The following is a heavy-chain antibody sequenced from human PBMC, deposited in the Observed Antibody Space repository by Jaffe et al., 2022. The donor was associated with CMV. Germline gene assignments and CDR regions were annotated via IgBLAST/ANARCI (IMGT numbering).Heavy chain of an antibody. CDR1: GGSISSYY. Sequence: QVQLQESGPGLVKPSETLSLTCTVSGGSISSYYWSWIRQPAGKGLEWIGRIYTSGSTNYNPSLKSRVTMSVDTSKNQFSLKLSSVTAADTAVYYCARERTYGDSPAFDIWGQGTMVTVSS. J-gene: IGHJ3*02. V-gene: IGHV4-4*07. CDR3: ARERTYGDSPAFDI. D-gene: IGHD4-17*01. CDR2: IYTSGST.